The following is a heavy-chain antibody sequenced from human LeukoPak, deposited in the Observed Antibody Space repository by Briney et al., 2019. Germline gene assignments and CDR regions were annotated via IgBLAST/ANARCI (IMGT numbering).Heavy chain of an antibody. CDR2: IRSSGRNT. CDR3: AKYELGFLPSDF. Sequence: GGSLRLSCAVSGFAFSSSAMTWVRQAPGKGLEWVSTIRSSGRNTYYAESVRGRFSISRDNSRATLYLQMNSLRAEDTAVYYCAKYELGFLPSDFWGQGTLVTVSS. CDR1: GFAFSSSA. D-gene: IGHD3-10*01. J-gene: IGHJ4*02. V-gene: IGHV3-23*01.